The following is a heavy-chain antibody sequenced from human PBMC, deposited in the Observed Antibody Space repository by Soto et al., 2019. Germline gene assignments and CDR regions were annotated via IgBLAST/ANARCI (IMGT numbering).Heavy chain of an antibody. D-gene: IGHD4-4*01. V-gene: IGHV3-48*02. CDR2: ISSSSSTI. J-gene: IGHJ6*02. Sequence: GGSLRLSCAASGFTFSSYSMHWVRQAPGKGLECVSYISSSSSTIYYADSVKGRFTISRDNAKNSLYLQMNSLRDEDTAVYYCAIGNLPKPGMDVWGQGTTVTVSS. CDR1: GFTFSSYS. CDR3: AIGNLPKPGMDV.